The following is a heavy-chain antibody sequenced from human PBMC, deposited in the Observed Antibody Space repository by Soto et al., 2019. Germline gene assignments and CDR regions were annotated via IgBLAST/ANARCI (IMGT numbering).Heavy chain of an antibody. Sequence: GGSLRLSCAASGFTFSNYSMSWVSQAPGKGLEWVSGFRTSGDGGTTYYADSVKGRFTISRDNSKNMLFLQMNSLRAEDAAIYYCAKKVNSGSGSQFFDFWGQGGLVTVSS. D-gene: IGHD3-10*01. J-gene: IGHJ4*02. CDR1: GFTFSNYS. V-gene: IGHV3-23*01. CDR3: AKKVNSGSGSQFFDF. CDR2: FRTSGDGGTT.